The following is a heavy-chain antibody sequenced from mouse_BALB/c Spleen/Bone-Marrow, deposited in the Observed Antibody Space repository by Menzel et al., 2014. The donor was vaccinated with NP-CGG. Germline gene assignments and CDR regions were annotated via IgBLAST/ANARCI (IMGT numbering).Heavy chain of an antibody. J-gene: IGHJ2*01. V-gene: IGHV1-80*01. Sequence: QVQLQQSGAELVRPGSSVKISCKASGYAFSNFWMSWVKQRPGQGLEWIGQIHPGDGDTNNNGKFKGKATLTTDKSSSTAYMRLSSLSSEDSAVYFCARVYYGNLDYWGQGTTLTVSS. D-gene: IGHD2-1*01. CDR3: ARVYYGNLDY. CDR2: IHPGDGDT. CDR1: GYAFSNFW.